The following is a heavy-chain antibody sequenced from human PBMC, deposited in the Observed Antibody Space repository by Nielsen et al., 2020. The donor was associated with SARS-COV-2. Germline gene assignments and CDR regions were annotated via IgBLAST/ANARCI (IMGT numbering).Heavy chain of an antibody. D-gene: IGHD3-22*01. Sequence: SLKISCAASGFTFSRYWMHWVRQAPRKGLEWVSGISWNSGSIGYADSVKGRFTISRDNAKNSLYLQMNSLRAEDTALYYCAKDISWGYYDSTTGGPYFDYWGQGTLVTVSS. V-gene: IGHV3-9*01. CDR2: ISWNSGSI. CDR1: GFTFSRYW. CDR3: AKDISWGYYDSTTGGPYFDY. J-gene: IGHJ4*02.